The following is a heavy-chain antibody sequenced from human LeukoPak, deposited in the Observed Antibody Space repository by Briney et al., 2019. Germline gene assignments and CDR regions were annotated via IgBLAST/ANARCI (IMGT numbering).Heavy chain of an antibody. J-gene: IGHJ4*02. V-gene: IGHV1-2*02. D-gene: IGHD6-13*01. CDR3: ARGNPPRGSSVDY. CDR2: INPNSGGT. Sequence: ASVTVSCKPSGYTFTGYYMHWVRQAPGQGLEGMGWINPNSGGTNYAQKFQGRVTMTRDTSISTAYMELSRLRSDDTAVYYCARGNPPRGSSVDYWGQGTLVTVSS. CDR1: GYTFTGYY.